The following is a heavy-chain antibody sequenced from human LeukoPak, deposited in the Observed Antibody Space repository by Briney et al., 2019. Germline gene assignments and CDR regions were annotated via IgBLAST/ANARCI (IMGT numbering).Heavy chain of an antibody. J-gene: IGHJ4*02. V-gene: IGHV3-23*01. CDR2: ISGSGDNT. Sequence: GGSPRLSCAASGFTFSSYAMSWVRQAPGKGLEWVSGISGSGDNTYYADSVKGRFTISRDNSKNTLYLQMNSLRAEDTAVYYCAKTRPLDSSSWSHGDYWGQGTLVTVSS. CDR1: GFTFSSYA. CDR3: AKTRPLDSSSWSHGDY. D-gene: IGHD6-13*01.